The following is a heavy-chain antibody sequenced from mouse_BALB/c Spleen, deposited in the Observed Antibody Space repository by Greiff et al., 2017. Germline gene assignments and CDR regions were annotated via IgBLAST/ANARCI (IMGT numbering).Heavy chain of an antibody. CDR3: ARDYYGGSYYLDY. CDR2: IDPANGNT. Sequence: VQLKQSGAELVKPGASVKLSCTASGYTFNDTYMHWVKQRPEQGLEWIGRIDPANGNTNYDPKFQGKATITADTSSNTAYLQLSSLTSEDAAVYYCARDYYGGSYYLDYWGQGTTLTVSS. D-gene: IGHD1-1*01. CDR1: GYTFNDTY. J-gene: IGHJ2*01. V-gene: IGHV14-3*02.